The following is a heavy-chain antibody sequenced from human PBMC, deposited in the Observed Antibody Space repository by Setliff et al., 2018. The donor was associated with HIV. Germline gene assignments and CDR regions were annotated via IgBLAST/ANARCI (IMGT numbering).Heavy chain of an antibody. J-gene: IGHJ3*02. CDR1: GYTFTSDY. CDR2: INPKSDGT. Sequence: GASVKVSCKASGYTFTSDYIHWVRQAPGQGLEWMGWINPKSDGTNYAQKFQGWITMTRDTSISTAYMELSSLKSDDTAVYYCARDYLHVFDIWGQGTMVTVSS. V-gene: IGHV1-2*04. CDR3: ARDYLHVFDI.